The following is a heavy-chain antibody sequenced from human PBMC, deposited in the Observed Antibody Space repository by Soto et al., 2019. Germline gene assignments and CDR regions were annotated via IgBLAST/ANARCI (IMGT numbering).Heavy chain of an antibody. J-gene: IGHJ6*02. CDR2: IYPGDSDT. CDR3: ARGITIFGVGNPGRGYYYYGMDV. Sequence: PGESLKISCKGSGYSFTSYWVAWVRLMPGRGLEWMGLIYPGDSDTRYSPSFQGQVTISADKSISTAYLQWSSLKASDTAMYYCARGITIFGVGNPGRGYYYYGMDVWGQGTTVTFSS. CDR1: GYSFTSYW. V-gene: IGHV5-51*01. D-gene: IGHD3-3*01.